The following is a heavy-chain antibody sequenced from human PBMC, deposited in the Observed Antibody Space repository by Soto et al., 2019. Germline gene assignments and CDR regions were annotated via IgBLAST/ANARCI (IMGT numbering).Heavy chain of an antibody. D-gene: IGHD3-16*01. Sequence: QVQLVQSGAEVKKPGSSVKVSCKASGDTDTNYVISWVRQAPGQGLEWMGGIFPKFGTTYSAQKLQDRLTITAVESTSTVYTQLSSLGLGDTVVYYCAAKLTFGQLVVVWGQGTTVTVSS. J-gene: IGHJ6*02. CDR2: IFPKFGTT. V-gene: IGHV1-69*01. CDR3: AAKLTFGQLVVV. CDR1: GDTDTNYV.